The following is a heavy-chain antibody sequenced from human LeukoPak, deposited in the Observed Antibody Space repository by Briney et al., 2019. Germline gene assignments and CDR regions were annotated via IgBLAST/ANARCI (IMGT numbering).Heavy chain of an antibody. CDR1: GGSLNDYY. CDR2: INHSEST. D-gene: IGHD2-15*01. Sequence: SETLSLTCAVYGGSLNDYYWSWVRQPPGKGLEWIGEINHSESTNYNPSLKSRVTMSVDTSKNQFSLEVRSVTAMDTAVYYCASLPTGYSSTDYYGIDVWGQGTTVTVSS. J-gene: IGHJ6*01. CDR3: ASLPTGYSSTDYYGIDV. V-gene: IGHV4-34*01.